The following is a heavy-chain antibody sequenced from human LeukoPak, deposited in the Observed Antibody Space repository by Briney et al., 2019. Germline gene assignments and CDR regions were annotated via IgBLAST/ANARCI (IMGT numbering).Heavy chain of an antibody. CDR3: AREEYCSGGSCFGY. D-gene: IGHD2-15*01. V-gene: IGHV4-59*01. J-gene: IGHJ4*02. Sequence: SXTLSLTCTVSGGSISSYYWSWIRQPPGKGLEWIGYIYYSGSTNYNPSLKSRVTISVDTSKNKFSLKLSSVTAADTAVYYCAREEYCSGGSCFGYWGQGTLVTVSS. CDR1: GGSISSYY. CDR2: IYYSGST.